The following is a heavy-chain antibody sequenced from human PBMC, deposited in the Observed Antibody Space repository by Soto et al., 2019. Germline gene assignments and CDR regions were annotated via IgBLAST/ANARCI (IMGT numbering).Heavy chain of an antibody. CDR2: IKRKTDGGTT. CDR3: TTDWLGADYDGMDV. J-gene: IGHJ6*02. CDR1: GFTFSNAW. Sequence: EVQLVESGGGLVKPGGSLRLSCAASGFTFSNAWMSWVRQAPGKGLEWVGRIKRKTDGGTTDYAAPVKGRFTISRDDSKYTLYLQMNSLKTEDTAVYYCTTDWLGADYDGMDVWGQGTTVTVSS. D-gene: IGHD1-26*01. V-gene: IGHV3-15*01.